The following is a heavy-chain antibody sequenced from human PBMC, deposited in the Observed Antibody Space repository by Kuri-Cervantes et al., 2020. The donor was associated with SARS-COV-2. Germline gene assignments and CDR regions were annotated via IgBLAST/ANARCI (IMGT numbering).Heavy chain of an antibody. CDR1: GLTFSSRS. V-gene: IGHV3-48*02. CDR2: IDASGKSR. CDR3: STTWDH. J-gene: IGHJ4*02. Sequence: GGSLRLSCAVSGLTFSSRSMNWVRQAPGMGLEWVSHIDASGKSRYYIDSVQGRFTISRDNARNSLYLQMNSLTEEDTAVDYCSTTWDHWGQGTLVTVSS. D-gene: IGHD1-14*01.